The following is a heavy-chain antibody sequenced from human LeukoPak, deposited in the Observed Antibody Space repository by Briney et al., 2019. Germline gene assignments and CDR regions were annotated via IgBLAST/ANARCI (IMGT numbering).Heavy chain of an antibody. J-gene: IGHJ4*02. Sequence: ASVKVSCKASGYTFTGYYLHWVRQAPGQGLEWMGRINPSSGDTNYAQKFQGRVTMTRDTSISTAYMELSRLRSDDTAVYYCVLGAPVHNWGQGTLVTVSS. V-gene: IGHV1-2*06. CDR2: INPSSGDT. CDR3: VLGAPVHN. D-gene: IGHD4-17*01. CDR1: GYTFTGYY.